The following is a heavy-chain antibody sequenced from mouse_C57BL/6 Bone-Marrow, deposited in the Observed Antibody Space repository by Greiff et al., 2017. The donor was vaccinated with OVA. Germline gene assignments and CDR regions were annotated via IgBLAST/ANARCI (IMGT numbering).Heavy chain of an antibody. J-gene: IGHJ2*01. Sequence: GGGLVQPKGSLKLSCAASGFSFNTYAMNWVRQAPGKGLEWVARIRSKSNNYATYYADSVKDRFTISRDDSESMLYLQMNNLKTVDTAMYYCVENDYDYGGQGTTLTVSA. V-gene: IGHV10-1*01. CDR2: IRSKSNNYAT. CDR3: VENDYDY. CDR1: GFSFNTYA. D-gene: IGHD2-4*01.